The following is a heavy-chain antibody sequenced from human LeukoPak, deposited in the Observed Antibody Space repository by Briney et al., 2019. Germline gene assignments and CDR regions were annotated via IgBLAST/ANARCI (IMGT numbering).Heavy chain of an antibody. CDR3: AKDWSGYYSSYFDY. Sequence: GGSLRLSCAASGFTVSTNYMSWVRQAPGKGLEWVSVIYSGGSTYYADSVKGRFTISRDNSKNTLYLQMNSLRAEDTAVYYCAKDWSGYYSSYFDYWGQGTLVTVSS. J-gene: IGHJ4*02. D-gene: IGHD3-3*01. CDR2: IYSGGST. CDR1: GFTVSTNY. V-gene: IGHV3-53*01.